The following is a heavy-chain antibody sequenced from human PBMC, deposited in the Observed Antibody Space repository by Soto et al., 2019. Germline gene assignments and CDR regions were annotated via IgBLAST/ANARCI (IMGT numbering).Heavy chain of an antibody. V-gene: IGHV1-69*06. CDR1: GGTFSSYA. CDR2: IIPIFGTA. D-gene: IGHD6-13*01. Sequence: QVQLVQSGAEVKKPGSSVKVSCKASGGTFSSYAISWVRQAPGQGLEWMGGIIPIFGTANYAQTFQGRVKITADKSTSPACMELSSLRSEDTAVYYCARAIAAAEWFAHWGQGTLDTVSS. J-gene: IGHJ5*02. CDR3: ARAIAAAEWFAH.